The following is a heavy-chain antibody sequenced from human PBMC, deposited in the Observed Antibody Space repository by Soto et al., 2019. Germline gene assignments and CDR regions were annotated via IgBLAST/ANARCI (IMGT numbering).Heavy chain of an antibody. J-gene: IGHJ4*02. Sequence: DVQLLESGGGLVQPGGSLRLACAASGFNIGSYGMTWVRQAPGKGLEWVSTIRGSDGSTYHADSVKGRFTISRDISKNPLYLQRNSLRADDTAVYYCAKDVNYDMLAGYYYYWGQGTLVTVSS. CDR1: GFNIGSYG. D-gene: IGHD3-9*01. CDR2: IRGSDGST. CDR3: AKDVNYDMLAGYYYY. V-gene: IGHV3-23*01.